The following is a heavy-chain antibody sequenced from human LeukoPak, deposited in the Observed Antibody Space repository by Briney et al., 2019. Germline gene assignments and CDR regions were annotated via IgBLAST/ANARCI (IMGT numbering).Heavy chain of an antibody. V-gene: IGHV3-23*01. CDR2: ISGSGGST. D-gene: IGHD3-3*01. J-gene: IGHJ4*02. CDR1: GFTFSSYA. Sequence: GGSLRLSCAASGFTFSSYAMSWVRQAPGKGLEWVSAISGSGGSTYYADSVKGRFTISRDNSKNTLHLQMNSLRAEDTAVYYCARMGGYYDFWSGYYENFDYWGQGTLVTVSS. CDR3: ARMGGYYDFWSGYYENFDY.